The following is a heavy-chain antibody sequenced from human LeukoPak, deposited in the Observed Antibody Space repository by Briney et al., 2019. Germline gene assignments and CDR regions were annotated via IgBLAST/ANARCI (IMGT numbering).Heavy chain of an antibody. CDR3: ARSKNRRNEYFQH. CDR1: GFTFSDYY. CDR2: ISSSGSTI. V-gene: IGHV3-11*04. D-gene: IGHD2/OR15-2a*01. J-gene: IGHJ1*01. Sequence: GGSLRLSCAASGFTFSDYYMSWIRQAPGKGLEWVSYISSSGSTIYYADSVKGRFTISRDNTKNSLYLQMNSLRAEDTAVYYCARSKNRRNEYFQHWGQGTLVTVSS.